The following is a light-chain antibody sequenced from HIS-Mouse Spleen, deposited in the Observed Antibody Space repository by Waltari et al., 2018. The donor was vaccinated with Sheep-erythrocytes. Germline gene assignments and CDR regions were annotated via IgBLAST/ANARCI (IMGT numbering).Light chain of an antibody. CDR2: AAS. J-gene: IGKJ1*01. V-gene: IGKV1-39*01. CDR3: QQSYSTPRT. Sequence: DIQMPQSPSSLSASVGYRVTLTCRASQSISSYLNWYQQKPGKAPKLLIYAASSLQSGVPSRFSGSGSGTDFTLTISSLQPEDFATYYCQQSYSTPRTFGQGTKVEIK. CDR1: QSISSY.